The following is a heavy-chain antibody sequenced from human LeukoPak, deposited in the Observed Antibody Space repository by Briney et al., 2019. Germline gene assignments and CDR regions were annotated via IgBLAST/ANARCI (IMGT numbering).Heavy chain of an antibody. V-gene: IGHV4-39*01. J-gene: IGHJ6*03. CDR1: GGSISSSNYY. CDR3: ARLTTGFCSGGSCYSDHYYFYMDV. Sequence: KPSETLSLTCTVSGGSISSSNYYWGWIRQPPGKGLEWIGTIYYSGRAYYSPSLKSRVTISVDTSKSQFSLKLNSLTAADTAVYYCARLTTGFCSGGSCYSDHYYFYMDVWAKGTTVTVSS. D-gene: IGHD2-15*01. CDR2: IYYSGRA.